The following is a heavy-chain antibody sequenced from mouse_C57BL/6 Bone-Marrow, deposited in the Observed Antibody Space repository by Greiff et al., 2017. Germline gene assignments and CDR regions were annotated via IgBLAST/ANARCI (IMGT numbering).Heavy chain of an antibody. CDR2: IRSKSNNYAT. J-gene: IGHJ4*01. CDR3: VSPSMDY. V-gene: IGHV10-1*01. Sequence: EVQRVESGGGLVQPKGSLKLSCAASGFSFNTYAMNWVRQAPGTGLEWVARIRSKSNNYATYYADSVKDRFTISRDDSESMLYLQMNNLKTEDTAMYYCVSPSMDYWGQGTSVTVSS. CDR1: GFSFNTYA.